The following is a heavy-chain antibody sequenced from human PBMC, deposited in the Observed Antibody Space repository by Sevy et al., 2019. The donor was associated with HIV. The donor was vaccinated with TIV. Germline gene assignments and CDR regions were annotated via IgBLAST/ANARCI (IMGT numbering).Heavy chain of an antibody. J-gene: IGHJ4*02. CDR3: ARVRHVLLWFGELSY. CDR2: INAYNGNA. V-gene: IGHV1-18*01. CDR1: GYTFTSYG. D-gene: IGHD3-10*01. Sequence: ASVKVSCKASGYTFTSYGISWVRQAPGQGLEWMGWINAYNGNAHYAQKFQGRVTMTTDTSTTTAHMELRSLRSDDTAIDYYARVRHVLLWFGELSYWGQGTLVTVSS.